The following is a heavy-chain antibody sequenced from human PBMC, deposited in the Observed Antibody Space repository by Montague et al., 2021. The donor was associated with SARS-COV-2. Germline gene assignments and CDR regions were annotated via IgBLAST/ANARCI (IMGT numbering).Heavy chain of an antibody. V-gene: IGHV4-31*03. D-gene: IGHD2-2*01. J-gene: IGHJ3*01. Sequence: TLSLTCTVSGGSISCGGYYWGWIRQHPGKGLEWIGYIYYSGCTHYNPSLKSRVTLSVDTSKNQFSLKLSSVTAADTAVYYCAKEREVVRAARTLVAFDLWGQGTMVTVSS. CDR2: IYYSGCT. CDR1: GGSISCGGYY. CDR3: AKEREVVRAARTLVAFDL.